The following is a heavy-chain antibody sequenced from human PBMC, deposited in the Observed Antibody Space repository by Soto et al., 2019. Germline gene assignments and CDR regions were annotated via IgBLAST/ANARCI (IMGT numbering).Heavy chain of an antibody. J-gene: IGHJ6*02. D-gene: IGHD3-16*01. CDR3: ARDRIQLRLGNHSFNGMAV. CDR1: GGTFSDYA. V-gene: IGHV1-69*06. CDR2: SVPRFGSP. Sequence: QVQLVQSGAEMRKPGSSLRVSCKASGGTFSDYAFSWVRQAPGQGLEWMGGSVPRFGSPDYAQKFGGRVSITADTPASTVYMALISLRFDDTAGYFCARDRIQLRLGNHSFNGMAVWGQGTTMIVSS.